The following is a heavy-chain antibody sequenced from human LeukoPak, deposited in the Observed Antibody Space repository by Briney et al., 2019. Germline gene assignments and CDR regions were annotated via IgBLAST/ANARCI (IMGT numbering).Heavy chain of an antibody. CDR2: ISGSGGST. J-gene: IGHJ4*02. D-gene: IGHD6-13*01. Sequence: GGSLRLSCAASGFTFSSYAMSWVRQAPGKGLEWVSAISGSGGSTYYADSVKGRFTISRHNSKNTLYLQMNSLRAEDTAVYYCAREMGRAAAGPYFDYWGQGTLVTVSS. CDR3: AREMGRAAAGPYFDY. V-gene: IGHV3-23*01. CDR1: GFTFSSYA.